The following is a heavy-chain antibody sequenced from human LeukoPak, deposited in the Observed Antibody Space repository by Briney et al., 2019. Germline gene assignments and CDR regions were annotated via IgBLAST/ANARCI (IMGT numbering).Heavy chain of an antibody. CDR2: IYSSGNT. D-gene: IGHD2-2*01. CDR3: ARGYCSSTSCYAGDY. V-gene: IGHV3-53*01. Sequence: GGSLRLSCIASGFTFSSNYMSWVRQAPGKGLEWVSVIYSSGNTYYADSVKGRFTISRDNSKNTLYLQMNSLRAEDTAVYYCARGYCSSTSCYAGDYWGQGTLVTVSS. CDR1: GFTFSSNY. J-gene: IGHJ4*02.